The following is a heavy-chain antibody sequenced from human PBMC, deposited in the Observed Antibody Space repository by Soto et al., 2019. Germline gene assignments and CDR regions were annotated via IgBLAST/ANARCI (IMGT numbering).Heavy chain of an antibody. J-gene: IGHJ4*02. Sequence: SVKVSCKASGDNFGSYSLSWMRQAPGQGLEWMGRITPILGEANSAQKFQDRVTITADRFTNIAYMEMSSLRSEDTAVYYCAREFIEVAVFESWGQGTLVTV. CDR3: AREFIEVAVFES. D-gene: IGHD6-19*01. V-gene: IGHV1-69*08. CDR2: ITPILGEA. CDR1: GDNFGSYS.